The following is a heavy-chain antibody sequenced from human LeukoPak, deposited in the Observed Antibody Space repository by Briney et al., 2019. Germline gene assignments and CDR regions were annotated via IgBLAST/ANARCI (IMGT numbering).Heavy chain of an antibody. D-gene: IGHD6-19*01. V-gene: IGHV4-59*12. CDR3: ARVPILLIGMAVTGNDGIDV. CDR2: IYYSGST. J-gene: IGHJ3*01. CDR1: GGSISSYY. Sequence: SETLSLTCTVSGGSISSYYWSWIRQPPGKGLEWIGYIYYSGSTNYNPSLKSRVTISVDTSKNQFSLQLNSVTPEDTAVYYCARVPILLIGMAVTGNDGIDVWGQGTMVTVSS.